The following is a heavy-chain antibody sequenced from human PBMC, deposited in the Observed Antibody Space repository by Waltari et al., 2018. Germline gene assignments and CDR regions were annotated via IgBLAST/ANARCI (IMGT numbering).Heavy chain of an antibody. CDR1: GFTFSSYG. V-gene: IGHV3-30*18. CDR2: ISNDEINK. D-gene: IGHD3-3*01. Sequence: QVQLVESGGGVVQPGRSLRLSCTASGFTFSSYGMHWVRQAPGKGLEWVAVISNDEINKVYGDSVKGRFTISRDNSKNTLYLQMHSLRAEDTAVYYCAKVQDTDLYYFENWGQGTLVTVSS. J-gene: IGHJ4*02. CDR3: AKVQDTDLYYFEN.